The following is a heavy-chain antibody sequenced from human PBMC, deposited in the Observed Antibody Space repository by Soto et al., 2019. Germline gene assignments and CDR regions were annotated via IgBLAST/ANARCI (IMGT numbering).Heavy chain of an antibody. CDR3: ARGEGGRLTTGSKEL. V-gene: IGHV1-2*02. Sequence: QVQLVQSGAEVKKPGASVKVSCKASGYTFTGYYMHWVRQAPGQGLEWMGWINPNSGGTNYAQKFQGRVTMTRDTSSNPAYIGLGRLRFDETAVYYLARGEGGRLTTGSKELWGQGTTVTVSS. D-gene: IGHD4-17*01. CDR2: INPNSGGT. CDR1: GYTFTGYY. J-gene: IGHJ6*02.